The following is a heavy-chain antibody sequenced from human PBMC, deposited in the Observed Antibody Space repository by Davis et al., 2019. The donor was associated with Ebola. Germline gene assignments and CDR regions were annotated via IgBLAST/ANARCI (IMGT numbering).Heavy chain of an antibody. Sequence: GESLKISCAASGFTFSSYVMHWVRQAPGKGLEWVAVISYDGSNKYYADSVKGRFTISRDNSKNTLYLQMNSLRAEDTAVYYCARGEQNYYDSSGYYYPVDYWGQGTLVTVSS. CDR3: ARGEQNYYDSSGYYYPVDY. V-gene: IGHV3-30-3*01. J-gene: IGHJ4*02. CDR1: GFTFSSYV. D-gene: IGHD3-22*01. CDR2: ISYDGSNK.